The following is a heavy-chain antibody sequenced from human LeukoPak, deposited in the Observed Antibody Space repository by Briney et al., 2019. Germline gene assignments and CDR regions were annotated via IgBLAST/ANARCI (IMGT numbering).Heavy chain of an antibody. Sequence: GGSLRLSCVASGFTFSTYEMNWVRQAPGKGLEWVSYIRSSGSTTYYADSVKGRFTISRDNAKSSLFLQMNSLRPEDTAVYYCAAGILGFDSGSWGQGTVTVSS. J-gene: IGHJ4*02. CDR1: GFTFSTYE. V-gene: IGHV3-48*03. D-gene: IGHD2/OR15-2a*01. CDR3: AAGILGFDSGS. CDR2: IRSSGSTT.